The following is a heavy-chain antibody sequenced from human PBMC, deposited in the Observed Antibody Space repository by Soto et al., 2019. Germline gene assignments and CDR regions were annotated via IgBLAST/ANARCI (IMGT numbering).Heavy chain of an antibody. Sequence: PGESLKISCTGSGYSFRTYWIAWVRQMPGKGLEWMGIIYPGVSDTRYSPSFQGQVTISADTPTKTAYLQWSSLKASDTAPSHCPRLPQSLWFGALTPRAYYFDYWGPGTLVTVSS. CDR3: PRLPQSLWFGALTPRAYYFDY. D-gene: IGHD3-10*01. V-gene: IGHV5-51*01. J-gene: IGHJ4*02. CDR2: IYPGVSDT. CDR1: GYSFRTYW.